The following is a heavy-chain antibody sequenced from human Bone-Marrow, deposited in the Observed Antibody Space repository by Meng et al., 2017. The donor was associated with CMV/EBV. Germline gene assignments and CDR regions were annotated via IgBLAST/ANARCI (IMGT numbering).Heavy chain of an antibody. CDR3: ARGLGSGIWYYGMDV. J-gene: IGHJ6*02. CDR1: GGSISSGGYY. CDR2: IYYSGST. Sequence: SETLSLTCTVSGGSISSGGYYWSWIRQHPGKGLEWIGYIYYSGSTYYNPSLKSRVTISVDTSKNQFSLKLSSVTAADTAVYYCARGLGSGIWYYGMDVWGQGTTVTVSS. D-gene: IGHD3-10*01. V-gene: IGHV4-31*03.